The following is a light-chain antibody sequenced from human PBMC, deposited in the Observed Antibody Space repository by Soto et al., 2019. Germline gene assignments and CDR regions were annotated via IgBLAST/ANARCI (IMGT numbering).Light chain of an antibody. J-gene: IGKJ1*01. CDR2: GAS. V-gene: IGKV3-20*01. CDR1: QSVSSSY. CDR3: QQYGSSRT. Sequence: EIVLTQSPGTLSLSPGERATLPCRAGQSVSSSYLAWYQQKPGQAPRLLIYGASSRATGIPDRFSGSGSGTDFTLTISRLEPEDFAVYYCQQYGSSRTFGQGTKVDIK.